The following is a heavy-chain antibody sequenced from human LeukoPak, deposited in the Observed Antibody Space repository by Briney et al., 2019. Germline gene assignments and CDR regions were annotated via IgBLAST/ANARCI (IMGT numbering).Heavy chain of an antibody. CDR3: ARGGWTLRYFDWLLY. D-gene: IGHD3-9*01. J-gene: IGHJ4*02. Sequence: GGSLRLSCAASGFSFRDFWMTWVRQAPGKGLEWVANINQGGGVKYYVDSVKGRFTISRDNAKNSLYLQMNSLRAEDTAVYYCARGGWTLRYFDWLLYWGQGTLVTVSS. V-gene: IGHV3-7*02. CDR2: INQGGGVK. CDR1: GFSFRDFW.